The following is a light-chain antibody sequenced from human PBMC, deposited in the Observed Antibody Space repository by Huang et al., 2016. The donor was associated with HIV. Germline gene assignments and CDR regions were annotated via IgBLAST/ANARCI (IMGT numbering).Light chain of an antibody. CDR1: PSVGSN. Sequence: EIVMTQSPANLSVSPGERATLSCRASPSVGSNLAWYQQKPGQAPRLLFYGASTRATGIPARFSGSASGTEFTLTVSSLHSEDFAVYYCHQYNNWPPWTFGQGTKVEIK. CDR2: GAS. V-gene: IGKV3-15*01. J-gene: IGKJ1*01. CDR3: HQYNNWPPWT.